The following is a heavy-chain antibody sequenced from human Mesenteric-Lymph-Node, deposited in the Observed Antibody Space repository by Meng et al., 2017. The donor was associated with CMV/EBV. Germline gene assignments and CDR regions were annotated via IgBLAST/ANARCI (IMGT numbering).Heavy chain of an antibody. CDR1: GGSFSGFY. V-gene: IGHV4-34*01. CDR3: ARDPDWGSYAFDI. Sequence: SETLSLTCAVYGGSFSGFYWSCIRQPPGKGLEWIGEINHSGRTNYNPSLKSRVTISVDTSKNQFSLKLSSVTAADTAVYYCARDPDWGSYAFDIWGQGTMVTVSS. D-gene: IGHD3/OR15-3a*01. J-gene: IGHJ3*02. CDR2: INHSGRT.